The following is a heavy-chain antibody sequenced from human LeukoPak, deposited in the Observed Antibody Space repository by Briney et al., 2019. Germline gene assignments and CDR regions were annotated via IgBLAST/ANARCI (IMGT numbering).Heavy chain of an antibody. V-gene: IGHV1-3*01. Sequence: ASVKVSCKASGYTFTSYAMHWVRQAPGQRLEWMGWINAGNGNTKYSQKFQGRVTITRDTSASTAYMELSSLRSEDTAVYYCARARSRMDLGNDAFDIWGQGTMVTVSS. CDR3: ARARSRMDLGNDAFDI. D-gene: IGHD1-14*01. CDR1: GYTFTSYA. CDR2: INAGNGNT. J-gene: IGHJ3*02.